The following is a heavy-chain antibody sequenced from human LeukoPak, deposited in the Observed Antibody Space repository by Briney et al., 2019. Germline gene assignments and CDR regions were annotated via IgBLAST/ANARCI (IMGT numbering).Heavy chain of an antibody. CDR3: ARDRVNWNDVGGLFDY. CDR1: VFTVTSNY. V-gene: IGHV3-53*01. Sequence: PGGSLRLSCAPSVFTVTSNYISWVRQAPEKGLEWVSLIYSGGSTSYADSVKGRFTFSRDNSKNALYLQMNSLRAEDTAVYYCARDRVNWNDVGGLFDYWGQGTLVTVSS. J-gene: IGHJ4*02. CDR2: IYSGGST. D-gene: IGHD1-1*01.